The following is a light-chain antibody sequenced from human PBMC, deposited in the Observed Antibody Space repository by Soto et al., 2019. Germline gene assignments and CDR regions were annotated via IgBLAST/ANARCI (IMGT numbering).Light chain of an antibody. CDR3: QKYTSAPLFT. V-gene: IGKV1-27*01. CDR2: AAS. CDR1: QGISNY. Sequence: DIQMTQSPSSLSASVGDRVTITCRASQGISNYLAWYQQKPGKVPKLLIYAASTLQSGVPSRFSGSGSGTDFTLTISSLQPEDVSTYYCQKYTSAPLFTFGPGTKVDI. J-gene: IGKJ3*01.